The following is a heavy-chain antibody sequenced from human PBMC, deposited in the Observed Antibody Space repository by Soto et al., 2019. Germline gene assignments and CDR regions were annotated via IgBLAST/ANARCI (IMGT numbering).Heavy chain of an antibody. CDR3: ARGELGTTTDAFNI. CDR1: GGSFSGYY. V-gene: IGHV4-34*01. Sequence: SETLSLTCAVYGGSFSGYYWSWIRQPPGKGLEWIGEINHSGSTNYNPSLKSRVTISVDRSKNQLSLKLSSVTAADTAVYYCARGELGTTTDAFNIWGQGTMVTVSS. D-gene: IGHD1-7*01. J-gene: IGHJ3*02. CDR2: INHSGST.